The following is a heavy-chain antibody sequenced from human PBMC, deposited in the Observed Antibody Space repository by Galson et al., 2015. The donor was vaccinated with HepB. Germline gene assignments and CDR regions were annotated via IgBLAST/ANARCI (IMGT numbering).Heavy chain of an antibody. V-gene: IGHV1-69*13. CDR2: FILIFGAP. Sequence: SVKVSCKASGGTFSNYAITWVRQAPGQGLEWMGGFILIFGAPNYAQKFQGRVTITADETTNTAYMELSSLRSEDTAVYYCARGGYSYHTEPILYYYYYMDVWGKGTTVTGSS. J-gene: IGHJ6*03. D-gene: IGHD5-18*01. CDR3: ARGGYSYHTEPILYYYYYMDV. CDR1: GGTFSNYA.